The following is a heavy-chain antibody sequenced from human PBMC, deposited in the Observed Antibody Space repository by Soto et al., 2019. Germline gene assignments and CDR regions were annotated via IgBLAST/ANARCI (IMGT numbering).Heavy chain of an antibody. V-gene: IGHV3-48*01. J-gene: IGHJ4*02. CDR2: ISSSSSTI. CDR1: GFTFGSYS. D-gene: IGHD5-18*01. CDR3: AKDGGYSYGPYDY. Sequence: HPGGSLRLSCAASGFTFGSYSMNWVRQAPGKGLEWVSYISSSSSTIYYADSVEGRITISRDNAKNSHNLQMNSLRAEDTAVYYCAKDGGYSYGPYDYWGQGTLVTVSS.